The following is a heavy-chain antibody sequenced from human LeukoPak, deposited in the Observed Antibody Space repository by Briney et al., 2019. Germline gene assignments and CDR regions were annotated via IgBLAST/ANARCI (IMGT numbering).Heavy chain of an antibody. CDR3: VHYGSGSYAAFDI. D-gene: IGHD3-10*01. J-gene: IGHJ3*02. CDR1: GYTFTGYY. V-gene: IGHV1-2*02. Sequence: ASVKVSCKASGYTFTGYYMHWVRQAPGQGLEWMGWINPNSGGTNYAQKFQGRATMTRDTSISTAYMELSRLRSDDTAVYYCVHYGSGSYAAFDIWGQGTMVTVSS. CDR2: INPNSGGT.